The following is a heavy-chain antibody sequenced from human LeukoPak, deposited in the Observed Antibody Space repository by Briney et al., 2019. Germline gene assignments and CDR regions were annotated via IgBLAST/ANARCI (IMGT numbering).Heavy chain of an antibody. J-gene: IGHJ4*02. CDR3: ARETPRQQGYATLRAPEIGLRGALNY. CDR1: GGTFSSYA. V-gene: IGHV1-69*13. CDR2: IIPIFGTA. Sequence: SVKVSCKASGGTFSSYAISWVRQAPGQGLEWMGGIIPIFGTANYAQKFQGRITITADESTSTAYMELSSLRSEDTAVYYCARETPRQQGYATLRAPEIGLRGALNYWGQGTLVTVSS. D-gene: IGHD3-16*01.